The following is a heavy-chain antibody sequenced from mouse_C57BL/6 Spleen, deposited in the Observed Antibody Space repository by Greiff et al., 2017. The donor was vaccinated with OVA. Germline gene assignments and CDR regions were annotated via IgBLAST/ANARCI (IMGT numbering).Heavy chain of an antibody. D-gene: IGHD2-3*01. CDR1: GYSITSGYY. V-gene: IGHV3-6*01. J-gene: IGHJ2*01. Sequence: EVQLVESGPGLVKPSQSLSLTCSVTGYSITSGYYWNWIRQFPGNKLEWMGYISYDGSNNYNPSLKNRISITRDTSKNQFFLKLNSVTTEDTATYYCARDQEDGYLDYWGQGTTLTVSS. CDR2: ISYDGSN. CDR3: ARDQEDGYLDY.